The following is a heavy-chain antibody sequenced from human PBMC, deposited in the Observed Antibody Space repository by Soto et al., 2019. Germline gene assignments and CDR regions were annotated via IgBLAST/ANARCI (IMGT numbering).Heavy chain of an antibody. CDR3: GPRGAVADPRGY. J-gene: IGHJ4*02. CDR1: GGSFSDFY. CDR2: INHSGST. Sequence: QVQLQQWGAGLLKPSETLSLTCAVYGGSFSDFYWPWIRQLPGKGLELIGEINHSGSTNYNPSLKSRVAISVDTSKNQFSLNLRSVTAADTAVYYCGPRGAVADPRGYWGQGTLVTVSS. V-gene: IGHV4-34*01. D-gene: IGHD6-19*01.